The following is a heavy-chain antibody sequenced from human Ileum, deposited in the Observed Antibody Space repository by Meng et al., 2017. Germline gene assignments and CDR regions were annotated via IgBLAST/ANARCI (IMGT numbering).Heavy chain of an antibody. V-gene: IGHV4-4*02. CDR1: GGSFSSGNW. J-gene: IGHJ1*01. CDR3: VNYCSGGKCSPNEKTQH. Sequence: QMQLQESGPGLVKPSGTLFLTCGVSGGSFSSGNWWGWVRQPPGKGLEWIGEIFHTGNTNYNPSLQSRVSLSIDKSKNQFSLKVISVTAADTAVYYCVNYCSGGKCSPNEKTQHWGQGTLVTVSS. CDR2: IFHTGNT. D-gene: IGHD2-15*01.